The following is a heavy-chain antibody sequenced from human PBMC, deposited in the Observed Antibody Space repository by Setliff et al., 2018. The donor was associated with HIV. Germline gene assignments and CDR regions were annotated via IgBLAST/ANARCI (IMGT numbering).Heavy chain of an antibody. V-gene: IGHV4-39*01. Sequence: PSETLSLTCAVYGDSINSANSYWGWIRQPPGKGLEWVATVYNTRRTFYNPSLQSRFTISIDTSRHQFSLKVTSVTAADTAVYYCARHTTWFSGYFDNWGQGALVTVSS. CDR2: VYNTRRT. D-gene: IGHD3-10*01. J-gene: IGHJ4*02. CDR1: GDSINSANSY. CDR3: ARHTTWFSGYFDN.